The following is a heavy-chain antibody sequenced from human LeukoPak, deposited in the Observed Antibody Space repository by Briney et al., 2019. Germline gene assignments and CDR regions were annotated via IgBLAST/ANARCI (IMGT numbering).Heavy chain of an antibody. J-gene: IGHJ4*02. Sequence: ASVKVSCKASGYTFTSYYMHWVRQAPGQGLEWMGIINPSGGSTSYAQKFQGRVTMTRDTSTSTVYMELSSLRSEDTAVYDCARDRWGNVEMATSIDYWGQGTLVTVSS. CDR3: ARDRWGNVEMATSIDY. CDR2: INPSGGST. CDR1: GYTFTSYY. V-gene: IGHV1-46*01. D-gene: IGHD5-24*01.